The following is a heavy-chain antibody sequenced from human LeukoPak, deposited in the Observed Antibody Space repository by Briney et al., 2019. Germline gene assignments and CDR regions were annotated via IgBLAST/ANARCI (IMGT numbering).Heavy chain of an antibody. CDR1: GFTFDDYA. J-gene: IGHJ6*02. D-gene: IGHD5-12*01. CDR2: ISWYSGNI. Sequence: GGSLRLSCAASGFTFDDYAMHWVRQAPGKGLEWVSSISWYSGNIGYADSVKGRFSISRDNAKNTLYLQMNSLRTDDTALYFCARDVWLRVFYYGMDVWGQGTTVAVSS. CDR3: ARDVWLRVFYYGMDV. V-gene: IGHV3-9*01.